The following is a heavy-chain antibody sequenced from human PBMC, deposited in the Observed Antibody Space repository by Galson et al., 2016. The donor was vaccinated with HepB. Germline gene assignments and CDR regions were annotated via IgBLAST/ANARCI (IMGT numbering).Heavy chain of an antibody. CDR3: AHRRVASRPFDD. Sequence: PALVTPTQTVTLTCTFSGFSVNTNGVGVGWLRQPLGKALEWLALIYWDDDKRYSPSLTTRLTITRDTSKNQVVLTMTNMDPVDSATYYCAHRRVASRPFDDWGQGILVTVSS. D-gene: IGHD6-6*01. J-gene: IGHJ4*02. V-gene: IGHV2-5*02. CDR2: IYWDDDK. CDR1: GFSVNTNGVG.